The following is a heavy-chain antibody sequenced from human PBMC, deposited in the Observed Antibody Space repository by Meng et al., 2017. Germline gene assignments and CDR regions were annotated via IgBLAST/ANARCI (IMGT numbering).Heavy chain of an antibody. CDR2: INHSGST. CDR3: ARKFTMVRGIYIWFDP. Sequence: QSQRGHVGARLLTPAGDLSLTCAVYGGSFSGYYWSWIRQPPGHGLGWIGEINHSGSTNSHPSLKSRVTISVDTSKNQFSLKLSSVTAADTAVYYCARKFTMVRGIYIWFDPWGQGTLVTVSS. J-gene: IGHJ5*02. V-gene: IGHV4-34*01. CDR1: GGSFSGYY. D-gene: IGHD3-10*01.